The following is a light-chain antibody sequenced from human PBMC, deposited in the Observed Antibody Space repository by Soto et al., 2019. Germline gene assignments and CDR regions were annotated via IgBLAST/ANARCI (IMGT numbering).Light chain of an antibody. CDR1: SSDVGSYNY. Sequence: QSALTQPASVSGSPGQSITISCTGTSSDVGSYNYVSWHQQHPGQAPKLMIYEVTNRASGIPDRFSASKSGNTASLTISGLQAGDEADYYCSSYRSSSTYVFGTGTKV. CDR3: SSYRSSSTYV. J-gene: IGLJ1*01. V-gene: IGLV2-14*01. CDR2: EVT.